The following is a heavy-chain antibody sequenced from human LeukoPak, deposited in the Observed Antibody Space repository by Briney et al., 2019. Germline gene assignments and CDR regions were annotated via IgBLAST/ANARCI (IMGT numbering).Heavy chain of an antibody. D-gene: IGHD5-18*01. CDR2: IKEDGSDK. V-gene: IGHV3-7*02. Sequence: GGSLRLSCAASGFTFSSSWMSWVRRAPGKGLEWVAHIKEDGSDKYYVDSVKGRFTISRDNAKNSLYLQMNSLRAEDTAVYYCARSTAHAFDIWGQGTMVTVSS. CDR1: GFTFSSSW. J-gene: IGHJ3*02. CDR3: ARSTAHAFDI.